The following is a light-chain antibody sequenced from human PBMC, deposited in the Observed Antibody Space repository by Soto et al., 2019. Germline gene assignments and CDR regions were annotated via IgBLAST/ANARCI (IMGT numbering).Light chain of an antibody. J-gene: IGLJ2*01. V-gene: IGLV4-69*01. CDR3: QTWVTGIHI. Sequence: QSVLTQSPSASASLGASVKLTCTLSSGHSNYAIAWHQQHPEKGPRFLMKLNSDGSHSKGDGIPDRFSGSSSGAERYLTISTLQSEDEADYYCQTWVTGIHIFGGGTKLTVL. CDR2: LNSDGSH. CDR1: SGHSNYA.